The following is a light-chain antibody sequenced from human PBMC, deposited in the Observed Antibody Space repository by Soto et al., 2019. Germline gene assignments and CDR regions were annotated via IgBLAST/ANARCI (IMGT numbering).Light chain of an antibody. CDR2: TND. CDR1: SSNIGDGYE. Sequence: QSALTQPPSVSGAPGQRVTISCTGSSSNIGDGYEVNWYQQFPGTAPKLLLYTNDNRPSGVPDRFSGSKSGTSASLAITGLQAEDEADYYCQSYDSSLSASIFGGGTKLTVL. J-gene: IGLJ2*01. CDR3: QSYDSSLSASI. V-gene: IGLV1-40*01.